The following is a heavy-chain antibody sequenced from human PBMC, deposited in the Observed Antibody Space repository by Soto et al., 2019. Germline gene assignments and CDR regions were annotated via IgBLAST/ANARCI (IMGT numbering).Heavy chain of an antibody. Sequence: PSETLSLTCTVSGGSISSSSDYWGWIRQPPGKGLEWIGYIYYSGSTNYNPSLKSRVTMSVDTPKNQFSLRLSSVTAADTAVYYCARRGYGPGFPYYYGMDVWGQGTTVTVSS. V-gene: IGHV4-61*05. D-gene: IGHD3-10*01. CDR3: ARRGYGPGFPYYYGMDV. CDR2: IYYSGST. J-gene: IGHJ6*02. CDR1: GGSISSSSDY.